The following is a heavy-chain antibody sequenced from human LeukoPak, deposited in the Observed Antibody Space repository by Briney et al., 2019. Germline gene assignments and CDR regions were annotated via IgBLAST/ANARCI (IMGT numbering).Heavy chain of an antibody. CDR1: DISITTYY. CDR2: MYATGTT. V-gene: IGHV4-4*07. Sequence: PSETLSLTCTVSDISITTYYWSWIRQPAGKGLEWIGHMYATGTTNYNPSLKSRVSMSIDTSKNQISLNLRSVTAADTAVYYCASRLRRGWYIGNWFDPWGQGTLVTVSS. D-gene: IGHD6-19*01. CDR3: ASRLRRGWYIGNWFDP. J-gene: IGHJ5*02.